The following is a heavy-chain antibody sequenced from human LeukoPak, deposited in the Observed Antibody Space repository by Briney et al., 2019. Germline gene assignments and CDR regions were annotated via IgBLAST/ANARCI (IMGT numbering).Heavy chain of an antibody. J-gene: IGHJ4*02. CDR2: ISYDGSNK. CDR3: GRDGDSSGYFYFDN. Sequence: AGRSLRLSCAASGFTFSSYAMHWVRQAPGKGLEWVAVISYDGSNKYYADSVKGRFTISRDNSKNTLYLQMNSLRADDTAVYYCGRDGDSSGYFYFDNWGQGTLVTVSS. CDR1: GFTFSSYA. V-gene: IGHV3-30-3*01. D-gene: IGHD3-22*01.